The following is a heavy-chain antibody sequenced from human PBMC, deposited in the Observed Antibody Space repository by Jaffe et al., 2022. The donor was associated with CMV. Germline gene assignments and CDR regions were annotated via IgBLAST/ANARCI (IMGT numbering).Heavy chain of an antibody. CDR1: GFTFGDYA. CDR2: IRSKAYGGTT. D-gene: IGHD3-22*01. V-gene: IGHV3-49*04. Sequence: EVQLVESGGGLVQPGRSLRLSCTASGFTFGDYAMSWVRQAPGKGLEWVGFIRSKAYGGTTEYAASVKGRFTISRDDSKSIAYLQMNSLKTEDTAVYYCTRTPRLLLRPRRYYYYMDVWGKGTTVTVSS. J-gene: IGHJ6*03. CDR3: TRTPRLLLRPRRYYYYMDV.